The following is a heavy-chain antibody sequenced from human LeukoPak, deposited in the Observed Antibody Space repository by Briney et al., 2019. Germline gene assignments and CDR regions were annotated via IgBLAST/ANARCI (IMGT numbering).Heavy chain of an antibody. Sequence: GASLRLSCAASGFTFSSYAMSWVRQAPGKGLEWVSGISGSGGSTYYADSVKGRFAISRDNSKNTLYLQMNSLRAEDTAVYYCAKDQGGAFDIWGQGTMVTVSS. V-gene: IGHV3-23*01. D-gene: IGHD3-16*01. J-gene: IGHJ3*02. CDR1: GFTFSSYA. CDR3: AKDQGGAFDI. CDR2: ISGSGGST.